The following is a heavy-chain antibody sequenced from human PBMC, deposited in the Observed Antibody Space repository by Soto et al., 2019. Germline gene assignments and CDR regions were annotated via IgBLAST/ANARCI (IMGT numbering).Heavy chain of an antibody. J-gene: IGHJ3*02. V-gene: IGHV1-69*02. Sequence: ASVKVSCKASGGTFSIYTIIWVRQAPGQGLEWMGRIIPILGIANYAQKFQGRVTITADKSTSTAYMELSSLRSEDTAVYYCARVLVRYFDWLLSGHDAFDIWGQGTMVTVSS. CDR1: GGTFSIYT. D-gene: IGHD3-9*01. CDR3: ARVLVRYFDWLLSGHDAFDI. CDR2: IIPILGIA.